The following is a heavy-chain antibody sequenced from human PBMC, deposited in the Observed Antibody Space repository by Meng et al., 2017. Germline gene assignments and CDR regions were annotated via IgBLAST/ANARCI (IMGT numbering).Heavy chain of an antibody. CDR1: GDSVSSNSAA. V-gene: IGHV6-1*01. Sequence: QPQQSGPGLVNPSQNLSAPRALSGDSVSSNSAAWNWIRQSPSRGLEWLGRTDYRSKWYNDYAVSVKSRITINPDTSKNQFSLQLNSVTPEDTAVYYCARGVVYAISYFDYWGQGTLVTVSS. J-gene: IGHJ4*02. CDR3: ARGVVYAISYFDY. CDR2: TDYRSKWYN. D-gene: IGHD2-8*02.